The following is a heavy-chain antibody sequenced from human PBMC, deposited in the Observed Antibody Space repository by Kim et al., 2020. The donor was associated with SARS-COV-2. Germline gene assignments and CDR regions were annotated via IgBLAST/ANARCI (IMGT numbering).Heavy chain of an antibody. J-gene: IGHJ3*02. D-gene: IGHD4-17*01. CDR3: ARTYGDYDAFDI. V-gene: IGHV3-48*02. Sequence: YADSVKGRFTISRDNAKNSLYLQMNSLRDEDTAVYYCARTYGDYDAFDIWGQGTMVTVSS.